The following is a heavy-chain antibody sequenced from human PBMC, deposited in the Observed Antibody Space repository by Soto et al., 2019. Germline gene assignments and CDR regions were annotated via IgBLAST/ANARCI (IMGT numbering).Heavy chain of an antibody. CDR3: AKDVRRPIGVVVVPAAGAFDI. D-gene: IGHD2-2*01. Sequence: QPGGSLRLSCAASGFTFDDYAMHWVRQAPGKGLEWVSGISWNSGSIGYADSVKGRFTISRDNAKNSLYLQMNSLRAEDTALYYCAKDVRRPIGVVVVPAAGAFDIWGQGTMVTVSS. V-gene: IGHV3-9*01. J-gene: IGHJ3*02. CDR1: GFTFDDYA. CDR2: ISWNSGSI.